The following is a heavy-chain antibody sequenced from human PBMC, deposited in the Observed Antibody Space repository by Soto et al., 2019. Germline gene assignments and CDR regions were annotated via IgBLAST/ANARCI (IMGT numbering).Heavy chain of an antibody. CDR1: GFTFSSSE. CDR3: ARRGSS. J-gene: IGHJ3*01. V-gene: IGHV3-48*03. D-gene: IGHD2-2*01. CDR2: IQPAGQPI. Sequence: EVQLVESGGGLVQPGGSLRLSCVASGFTFSSSEMYWVRQAPGKGLEWVSYIQPAGQPIFYADSVKGRFTISRDNAKNSLYLQMNSLRAEDTAVYYCARRGSSWGQGTMVTVSS.